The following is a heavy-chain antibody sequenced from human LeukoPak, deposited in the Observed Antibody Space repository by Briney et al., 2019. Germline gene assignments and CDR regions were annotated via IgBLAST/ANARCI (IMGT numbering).Heavy chain of an antibody. Sequence: SETLSLTCTVSGGSISSYYWSWIRQPPGKGLEWIGYIYYSGSTSYNPSLKSRVTISVDTSKNQFSLKLRSVTAADTAVYFCARYASYGWRFDYWGQGTLVTVSS. CDR2: IYYSGST. J-gene: IGHJ4*02. V-gene: IGHV4-59*01. CDR3: ARYASYGWRFDY. D-gene: IGHD6-19*01. CDR1: GGSISSYY.